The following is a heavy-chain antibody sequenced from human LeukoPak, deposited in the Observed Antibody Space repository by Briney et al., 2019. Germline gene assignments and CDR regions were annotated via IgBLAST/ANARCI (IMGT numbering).Heavy chain of an antibody. V-gene: IGHV3-48*01. D-gene: IGHD3-16*02. CDR2: ISSSSSTI. CDR1: GFTFSSYS. Sequence: GGSLGLSCAASGFTFSSYSMNWVRQAPGKGLEWVSYISSSSSTIYYADSVKGRFTIPRDNAKNSLYLQMNSLRAEDTAVYYCAGGELSFDYWGQGTLVTVSS. CDR3: AGGELSFDY. J-gene: IGHJ4*02.